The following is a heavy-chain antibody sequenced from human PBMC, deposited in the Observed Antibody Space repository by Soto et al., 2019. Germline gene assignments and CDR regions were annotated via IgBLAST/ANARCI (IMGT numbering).Heavy chain of an antibody. J-gene: IGHJ3*02. V-gene: IGHV3-53*01. CDR1: GFTFSYNY. CDR3: ARGMYGSGSYSTGDAFDM. Sequence: GGSLRLSCAVSGFTFSYNYMNWVRQAPGKGLEWVSVIYRGGDTFYADSVKGRFTISRDNSKNTLYLQMNSLRAEDTAVYYCARGMYGSGSYSTGDAFDMWCQGKTVTVSS. CDR2: IYRGGDT. D-gene: IGHD3-10*01.